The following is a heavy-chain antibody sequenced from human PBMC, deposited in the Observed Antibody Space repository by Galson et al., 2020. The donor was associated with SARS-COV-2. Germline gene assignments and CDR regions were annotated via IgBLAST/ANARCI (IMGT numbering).Heavy chain of an antibody. CDR2: IHYSGST. Sequence: SETLSLTCTVSAGSIRSSSYYWGWIRQHPGKGLEWIGSIHYSGSTYYNPSLKSRVTISVDTSKNPFSLKLSPVTAAETAVYHCASLWFGEVFDNWFDPWGQGTLLTVSS. D-gene: IGHD3-10*01. V-gene: IGHV4-39*01. CDR1: AGSIRSSSYY. J-gene: IGHJ5*02. CDR3: ASLWFGEVFDNWFDP.